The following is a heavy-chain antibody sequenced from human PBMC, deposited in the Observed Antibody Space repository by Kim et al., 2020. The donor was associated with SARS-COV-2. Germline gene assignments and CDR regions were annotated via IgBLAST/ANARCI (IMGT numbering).Heavy chain of an antibody. Sequence: GGSLRLSCAASGFTFGDYAMHWVRQAPGKGLEWVSGISWNSGSIGYADSVKGRFIISRDNAKNSLYLQMNSLRAEDTALYYCAKDKGNWNQNWFDPWGQGTLVTVSS. CDR2: ISWNSGSI. CDR3: AKDKGNWNQNWFDP. CDR1: GFTFGDYA. J-gene: IGHJ5*02. V-gene: IGHV3-9*01. D-gene: IGHD1-1*01.